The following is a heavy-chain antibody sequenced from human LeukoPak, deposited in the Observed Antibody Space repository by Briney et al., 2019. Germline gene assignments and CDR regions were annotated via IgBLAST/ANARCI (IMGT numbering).Heavy chain of an antibody. Sequence: ASVKVSCKASGYTFTGYYMHWVRQAPGQGLEWMGWISPDSGGTNYAQKFQGRVTMTMDTSISTAYMELSRLRSDDTAVYYCARDPDYYGSGSYDYWGQGTLVTVSS. D-gene: IGHD3-10*01. CDR1: GYTFTGYY. CDR3: ARDPDYYGSGSYDY. V-gene: IGHV1-2*02. CDR2: ISPDSGGT. J-gene: IGHJ4*02.